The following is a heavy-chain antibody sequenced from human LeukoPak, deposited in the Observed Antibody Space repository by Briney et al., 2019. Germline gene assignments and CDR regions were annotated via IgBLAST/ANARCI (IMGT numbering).Heavy chain of an antibody. D-gene: IGHD2-2*01. CDR1: GFTFSSYG. J-gene: IGHJ6*02. CDR2: ISYDGSNK. CDR3: ARETYQLLCGMDV. Sequence: GGSLRLSCAASGFTFSSYGMHWVRQAPGKGLEWVAVISYDGSNKYYADSVKGRFTISRDNSKNTLYLQMNSLRAEDTAVYYCARETYQLLCGMDVWGQGTTVTVSS. V-gene: IGHV3-30*03.